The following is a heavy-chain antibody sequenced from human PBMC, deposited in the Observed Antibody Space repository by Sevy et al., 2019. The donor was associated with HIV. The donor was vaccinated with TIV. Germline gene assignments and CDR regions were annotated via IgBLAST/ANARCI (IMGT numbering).Heavy chain of an antibody. CDR1: EYTLTQLS. CDR2: FDPEDGET. V-gene: IGHV1-24*01. Sequence: ASVKVSYKVSEYTLTQLSMHWVRQAPGKGLEWMGHFDPEDGETIYGQIFQGRVTMTEDTSANTAYMQLNSLTSEDTAVYYCATEGLRYYSGASLYQGDWFDPWGQGTLVTVSS. D-gene: IGHD2-15*01. J-gene: IGHJ5*02. CDR3: ATEGLRYYSGASLYQGDWFDP.